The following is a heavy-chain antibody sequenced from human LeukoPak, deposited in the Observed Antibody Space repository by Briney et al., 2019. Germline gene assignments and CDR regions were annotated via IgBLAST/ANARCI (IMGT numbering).Heavy chain of an antibody. Sequence: ASVKVSCKASGYTYTGYYMHWVRQAPGQGLEWMGRINPNSGGTNYAQKFQGRVTMTRDTSISTAYMELSRLRSDDTAVYYCARDAQLWSGDYYYGMDVWGQGTTVTVSS. V-gene: IGHV1-2*06. CDR1: GYTYTGYY. CDR3: ARDAQLWSGDYYYGMDV. J-gene: IGHJ6*02. CDR2: INPNSGGT. D-gene: IGHD5-18*01.